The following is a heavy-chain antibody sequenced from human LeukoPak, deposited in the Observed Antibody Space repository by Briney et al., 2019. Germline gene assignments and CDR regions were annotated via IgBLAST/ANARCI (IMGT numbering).Heavy chain of an antibody. D-gene: IGHD2-21*01. J-gene: IGHJ4*02. CDR1: GFPYKNAW. V-gene: IGHV3-15*01. Sequence: GGPLRLSCAASGFPYKNAWMRWARQAPGKGLEWVSRIKSNTDGATTDYAAPVKGRFTISRDGSKNTLYLQMNSLKTEDTAVYYCTSHSSFSILGNWGQGTLVTASS. CDR2: IKSNTDGATT. CDR3: TSHSSFSILGN.